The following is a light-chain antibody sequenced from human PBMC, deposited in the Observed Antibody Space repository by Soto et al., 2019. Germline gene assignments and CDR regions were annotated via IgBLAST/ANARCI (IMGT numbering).Light chain of an antibody. V-gene: IGKV3-20*01. Sequence: EIVLTQSPGTLSVSPGERATLSCRASQSVSSNLAWYQQKLGQAPRLLIYGASSRATGIPDRFSGSGSGTDFTLTISRLEPEDFAVYYCQQYGSSPWTFGQGTKVDIK. CDR1: QSVSSN. J-gene: IGKJ1*01. CDR3: QQYGSSPWT. CDR2: GAS.